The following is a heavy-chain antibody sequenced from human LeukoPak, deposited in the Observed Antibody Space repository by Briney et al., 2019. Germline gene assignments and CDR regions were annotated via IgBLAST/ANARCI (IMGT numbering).Heavy chain of an antibody. J-gene: IGHJ4*02. CDR2: ISGTEDIT. D-gene: IGHD2/OR15-2a*01. V-gene: IGHV3-23*01. CDR3: AKDLLNSSPRVDY. Sequence: GGSLRLSCVASGFTFSSCAMSWVRRAPGKGLEWVSIISGTEDITYYADSVKGRFTISRDNSKNTLFLQMNSLRAEDTAIYYCAKDLLNSSPRVDYWGQGTLVTVSS. CDR1: GFTFSSCA.